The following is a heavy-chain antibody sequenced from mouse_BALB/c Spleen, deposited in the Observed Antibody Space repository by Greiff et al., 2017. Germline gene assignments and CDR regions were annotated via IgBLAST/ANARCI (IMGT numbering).Heavy chain of an antibody. J-gene: IGHJ4*01. CDR1: GFTFSSYT. CDR2: ISSGGSYT. Sequence: EVQLVESGGGLVKPGGSLKLSCAASGFTFSSYTMSWVRQTPEKRLEWVATISSGGSYTYYPDSVKGRFTISRDNAKNTLYLQMSSLKSEDTAMYYCTREGNDYAMDYWGQGTSVTVSS. D-gene: IGHD2-1*01. V-gene: IGHV5-6-4*01. CDR3: TREGNDYAMDY.